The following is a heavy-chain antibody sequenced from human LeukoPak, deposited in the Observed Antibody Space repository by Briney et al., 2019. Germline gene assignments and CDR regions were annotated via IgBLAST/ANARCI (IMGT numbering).Heavy chain of an antibody. V-gene: IGHV3-23*01. CDR2: INERGDIT. D-gene: IGHD3-9*01. CDR1: AFTFSKHP. Sequence: GRSLRLSRVASAFTFSKHPMSWVRQAPGNGLELVSAINERGDITKYADSVMRRFTISRDNSKNTLYLQMNSLRAEDTAVYYCARGDDISPGRVLEYWGRGTLVTVSS. CDR3: ARGDDISPGRVLEY. J-gene: IGHJ4*02.